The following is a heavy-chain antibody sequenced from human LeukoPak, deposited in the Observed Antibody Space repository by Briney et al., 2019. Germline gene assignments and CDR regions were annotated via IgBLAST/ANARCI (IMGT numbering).Heavy chain of an antibody. CDR3: ARQYSSSWYIDY. Sequence: SETLSLTCTVSGGSISSSIYYWGWIRQPPGKGLEWIGSIYYSGSTNYNPSLKSRVTISVDTSKNQFSLKLSSVTAADTAVYYCARQYSSSWYIDYWGQGTLVTVSS. CDR2: IYYSGST. V-gene: IGHV4-39*01. D-gene: IGHD6-13*01. J-gene: IGHJ4*02. CDR1: GGSISSSIYY.